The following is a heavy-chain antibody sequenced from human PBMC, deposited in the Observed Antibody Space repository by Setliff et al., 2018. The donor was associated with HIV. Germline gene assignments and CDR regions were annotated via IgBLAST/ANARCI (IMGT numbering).Heavy chain of an antibody. CDR3: AKSASWDLRGWLH. CDR2: IGGSGGST. Sequence: GRSLRLSCAANGFSFSSYAMNWVRQTPGKGLEWVSGIGGSGGSTYYADSVKGRFTVSRDYSQNTIYLQMSSLRVEDSAVYYCAKSASWDLRGWLHWGQGALVTVSS. CDR1: GFSFSSYA. J-gene: IGHJ4*02. V-gene: IGHV3-23*01. D-gene: IGHD6-19*01.